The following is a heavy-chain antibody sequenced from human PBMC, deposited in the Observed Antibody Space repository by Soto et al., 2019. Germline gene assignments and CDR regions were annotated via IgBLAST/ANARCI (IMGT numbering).Heavy chain of an antibody. CDR2: IYPGDSDT. V-gene: IGHV5-51*01. CDR1: GYSFTSYW. J-gene: IGHJ4*02. CDR3: ARQNGVRFLEWLFSPELDFDY. Sequence: GESLKISCKGSGYSFTSYWIGWVRQMPGKGLEWMGIIYPGDSDTRYSPSFQGQVTISADKSISTAYLQWSSLKASDTAMYYCARQNGVRFLEWLFSPELDFDYWGQGTLVPVSS. D-gene: IGHD3-3*01.